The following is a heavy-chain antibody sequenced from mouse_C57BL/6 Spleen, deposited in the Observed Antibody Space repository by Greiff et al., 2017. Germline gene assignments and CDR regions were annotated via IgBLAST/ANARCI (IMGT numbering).Heavy chain of an antibody. V-gene: IGHV10-1*01. CDR1: GFSFNTYA. D-gene: IGHD1-1*01. CDR2: IRSKSNNYAT. J-gene: IGHJ2*01. Sequence: EVQLVESGGGLVQPKGSLKLSCAASGFSFNTYAMNWVRQAPGKGLEWVARIRSKSNNYATYYADSVKDRFTISRDDSEIMLYLQMNNLKTEDTAMYYCVRHGDYYGSFDYWGQGTTLTVSS. CDR3: VRHGDYYGSFDY.